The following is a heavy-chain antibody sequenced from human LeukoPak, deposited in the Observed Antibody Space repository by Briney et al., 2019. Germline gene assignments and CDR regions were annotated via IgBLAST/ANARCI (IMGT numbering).Heavy chain of an antibody. CDR2: IYYSGIT. CDR3: ARVRIAAAGGLLDY. D-gene: IGHD6-13*01. V-gene: IGHV4-31*03. CDR1: GGSISSGGYY. Sequence: SQTLSLTCTVSGGSISSGGYYWSWIRQHPGKGLEWIGYIYYSGITYYNPSLKSRVTISVDTSKNQFSLKLSSVTAADTAVYYCARVRIAAAGGLLDYWGQGTLVTVSS. J-gene: IGHJ4*02.